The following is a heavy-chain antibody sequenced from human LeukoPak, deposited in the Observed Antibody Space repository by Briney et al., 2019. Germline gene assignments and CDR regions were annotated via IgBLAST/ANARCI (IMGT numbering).Heavy chain of an antibody. V-gene: IGHV3-74*01. CDR1: GFTFSSYW. J-gene: IGHJ4*02. CDR2: INSDGSST. D-gene: IGHD2-15*01. Sequence: PGGSLRLSCAASGFTFSSYWMHWVRQAPGKGLVWVSHINSDGSSTSYADSVKGRFTISRDNAKSTLYLQMNSLRAEDTAVYYCARDSSPGYCSAGNCYSLDYWGQGTLVTVSS. CDR3: ARDSSPGYCSAGNCYSLDY.